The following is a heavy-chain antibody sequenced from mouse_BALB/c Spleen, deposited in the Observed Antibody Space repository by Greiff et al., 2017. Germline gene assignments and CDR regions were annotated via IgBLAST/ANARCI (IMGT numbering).Heavy chain of an antibody. V-gene: IGHV1-69*02. CDR1: GYTFTSYW. Sequence: QVQLQQSGAELVRPGASVKLSCKASGYTFTSYWINWVKQRPGQGLEWIGNIYPSDSYTNYNQKFKDKATLTVDKSSSTAYMQLSSPTSEDSAVYYCTRGGLRRLDYWGQGTTLTVSS. J-gene: IGHJ2*01. CDR3: TRGGLRRLDY. CDR2: IYPSDSYT. D-gene: IGHD1-2*01.